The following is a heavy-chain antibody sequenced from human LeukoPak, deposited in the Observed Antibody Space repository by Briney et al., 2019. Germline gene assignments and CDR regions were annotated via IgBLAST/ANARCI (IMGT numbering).Heavy chain of an antibody. J-gene: IGHJ4*02. CDR2: IKYDASDK. CDR3: ARDHPGGWALDS. Sequence: GGSLRLSCAASGFTFSSYAMHWVRQAPGKGLEWVANIKYDASDKYYADSVKGRFSISRDSATNSVFLQMSSLRVEDTAVYYCARDHPGGWALDSWGQGTLVTVSS. V-gene: IGHV3-7*01. CDR1: GFTFSSYA. D-gene: IGHD6-19*01.